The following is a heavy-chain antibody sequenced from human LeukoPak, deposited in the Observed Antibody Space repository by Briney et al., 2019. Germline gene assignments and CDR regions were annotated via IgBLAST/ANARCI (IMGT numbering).Heavy chain of an antibody. CDR3: ARRLPYGSGSYGY. CDR2: INHSGST. V-gene: IGHV4-34*01. J-gene: IGHJ4*02. Sequence: PSETLSVTCAVYGGSFSGYYWSWIRQPPGKGLEWIGEINHSGSTNYNPSLKSRVTISVDTSKNQFSLKLSSVTAADTAVYYCARRLPYGSGSYGYWGQGTLVTVSS. D-gene: IGHD3-10*01. CDR1: GGSFSGYY.